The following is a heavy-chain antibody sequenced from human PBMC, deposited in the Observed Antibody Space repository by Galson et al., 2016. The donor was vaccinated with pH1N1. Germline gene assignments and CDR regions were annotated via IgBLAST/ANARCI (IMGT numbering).Heavy chain of an antibody. Sequence: SLRLSCAASGFTFTSYAMHWVRQAPGKGLEWVAVISYDGTNEYYADSVKGRFTISRDKTQSTVYLQMNSLRTADTAVYYCARDSEYSGHEGFHWAQGTLVIVSS. J-gene: IGHJ4*02. CDR3: ARDSEYSGHEGFH. V-gene: IGHV3-30*04. D-gene: IGHD5-12*01. CDR1: GFTFTSYA. CDR2: ISYDGTNE.